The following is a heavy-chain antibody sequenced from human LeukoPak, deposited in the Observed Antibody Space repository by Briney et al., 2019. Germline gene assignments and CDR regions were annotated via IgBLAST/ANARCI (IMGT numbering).Heavy chain of an antibody. CDR3: ARVGYCTNGVCYDWFDP. D-gene: IGHD2-8*01. CDR1: GGSISRSSYY. J-gene: IGHJ5*02. V-gene: IGHV4-39*01. Sequence: SETLSLTCTVSGGSISRSSYYWGWIRQPPGKGLEWIGSIYYSGSTHYNPSPKSRVTISADTSKNQFSLKLASVTAADTSVYFCARVGYCTNGVCYDWFDPWGQGTLVTVSS. CDR2: IYYSGST.